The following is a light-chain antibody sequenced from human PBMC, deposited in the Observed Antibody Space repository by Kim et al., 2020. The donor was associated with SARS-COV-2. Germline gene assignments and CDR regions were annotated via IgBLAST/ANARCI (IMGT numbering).Light chain of an antibody. J-gene: IGLJ1*01. CDR3: QAWDSRTVV. CDR2: QDS. CDR1: KLGEKY. V-gene: IGLV3-1*01. Sequence: SYELTQPPSVSVSPGQTASITCSGDKLGEKYACWYQQKPGQSPVLVIYQDSERPSGIPERFSGSNSGNTATLTISGTQALDEADYYCQAWDSRTVVFGTG.